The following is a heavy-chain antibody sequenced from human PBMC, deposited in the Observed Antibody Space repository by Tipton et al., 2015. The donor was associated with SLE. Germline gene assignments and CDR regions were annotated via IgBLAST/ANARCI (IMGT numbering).Heavy chain of an antibody. CDR2: IRYDGSNK. CDR1: EFTFSNYG. D-gene: IGHD1-26*01. V-gene: IGHV3-30*02. CDR3: ANIGGSGSYWGYFDN. Sequence: SLRLSCAASEFTFSNYGMHWVRQAPGKGLEWVAFIRYDGSNKYYADSVKGRFTISRDNSKNTLYLQMNSLRAEDTSLYYCANIGGSGSYWGYFDNWGQGTLVTVSS. J-gene: IGHJ4*01.